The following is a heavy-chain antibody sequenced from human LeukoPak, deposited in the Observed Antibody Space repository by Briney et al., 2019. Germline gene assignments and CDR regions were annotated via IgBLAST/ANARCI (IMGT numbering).Heavy chain of an antibody. D-gene: IGHD6-13*01. J-gene: IGHJ5*02. CDR1: GYTFTSYD. V-gene: IGHV1-8*01. Sequence: ASVKVSCKASGYTFTSYDINWVRQATGQGLEWMGWMNPNSGNTGYAQKFQGRVTMTRNTSISTAYMELSSLRSEDTAVYYCARVSRHFGYSSSGWFDPWGQGTLVTVSS. CDR2: MNPNSGNT. CDR3: ARVSRHFGYSSSGWFDP.